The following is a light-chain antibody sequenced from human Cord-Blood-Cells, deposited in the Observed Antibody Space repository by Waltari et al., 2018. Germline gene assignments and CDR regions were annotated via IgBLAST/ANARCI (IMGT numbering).Light chain of an antibody. CDR1: SSDVGGYNY. CDR3: SSYAGSNNLV. CDR2: EVS. J-gene: IGLJ2*01. Sequence: QSALTQPPSASGSPGQSVTLSCTGPSSDVGGYNYVSWYQQHPGKAPKLMIYEVSKRPSGVPDRFSVSKSGNTASLTVSGLQAEDEADYYCSSYAGSNNLVFGGGTKLTV. V-gene: IGLV2-8*01.